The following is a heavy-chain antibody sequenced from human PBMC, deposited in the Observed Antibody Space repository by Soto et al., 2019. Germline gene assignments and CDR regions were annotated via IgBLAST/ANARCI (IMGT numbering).Heavy chain of an antibody. CDR2: IGTRGNTK. CDR3: ARDGTEYYGEYYDY. CDR1: GFTFSDYY. Sequence: GGSLRLSCATSGFTFSDYYMSWIRQAPGKGLEWVSSIGTRGNTKYYADSVRGRSTISRDNAKNSLYLQMSSLRADDTAVYYCARDGTEYYGEYYDYWGQGIPGTVSS. J-gene: IGHJ4*02. D-gene: IGHD4-17*01. V-gene: IGHV3-11*01.